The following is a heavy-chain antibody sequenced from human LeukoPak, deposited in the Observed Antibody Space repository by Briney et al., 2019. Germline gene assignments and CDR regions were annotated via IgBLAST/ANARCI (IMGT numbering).Heavy chain of an antibody. Sequence: PGGSLRLSCAASGFTFSNHWMHWVRQAPGKGLVWVSRISSDGSTTNYADSVKGRFTISRDNAKNTLYLQMNSLSAEDTAVYYCARDLSWGSYTSWGQGTLVTVSS. CDR3: ARDLSWGSYTS. CDR1: GFTFSNHW. V-gene: IGHV3-74*01. J-gene: IGHJ4*02. D-gene: IGHD3-16*01. CDR2: ISSDGSTT.